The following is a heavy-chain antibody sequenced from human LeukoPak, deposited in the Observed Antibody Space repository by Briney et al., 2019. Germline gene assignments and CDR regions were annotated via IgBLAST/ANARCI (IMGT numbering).Heavy chain of an antibody. Sequence: PAQTQSLTCTLSAASISRGGYYWGWLRQHPGKGLQWIGYIYYSGSTYYNPSLNSRVTISVDTSKNQSSLKLSSVTAADTAVYYCARGRSTSCCFRYWGQGTLVTVSS. J-gene: IGHJ4*02. CDR1: AASISRGGYY. CDR3: ARGRSTSCCFRY. V-gene: IGHV4-31*03. CDR2: IYYSGST. D-gene: IGHD2-2*01.